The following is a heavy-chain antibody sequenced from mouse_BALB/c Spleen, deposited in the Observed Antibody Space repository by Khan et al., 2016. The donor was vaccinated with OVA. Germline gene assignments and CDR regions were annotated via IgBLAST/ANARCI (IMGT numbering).Heavy chain of an antibody. V-gene: IGHV14-3*02. D-gene: IGHD4-1*01. J-gene: IGHJ1*01. CDR1: GFNIKDTY. Sequence: VQLKESGAELVKPGASVKLSCTASGFNIKDTYLHWVKQRPEQGLEWIGRIAPATGNTQYDPKFQGKATLTSDTSSNTSYLQFNSLTSEDTAVFSCARPCTGPGDFEVWGAGTTVTVSS. CDR2: IAPATGNT. CDR3: ARPCTGPGDFEV.